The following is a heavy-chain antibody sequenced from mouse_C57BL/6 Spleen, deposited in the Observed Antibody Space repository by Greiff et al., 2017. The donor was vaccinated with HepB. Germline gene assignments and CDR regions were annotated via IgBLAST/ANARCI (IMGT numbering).Heavy chain of an antibody. CDR2: IYPSDSET. Sequence: QVQLQQSGAELVRPGSSVKLSCKASGYTFTSYWMDWVKQRPGQGLEWIGNIYPSDSETHYNQKFKDKATLTVDKSSSTAYMQLSSLTSEDSAVYYCARYGSSYGFAYWGQGTLVTVSA. CDR3: ARYGSSYGFAY. CDR1: GYTFTSYW. D-gene: IGHD1-1*01. V-gene: IGHV1-61*01. J-gene: IGHJ3*01.